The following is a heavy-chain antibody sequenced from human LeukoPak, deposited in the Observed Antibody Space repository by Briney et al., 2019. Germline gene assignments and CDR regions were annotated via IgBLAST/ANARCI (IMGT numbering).Heavy chain of an antibody. CDR1: GFTVSSNH. V-gene: IGHV3-53*01. CDR2: IYSGGSI. J-gene: IGHJ4*01. Sequence: GGSLRLSCAVSGFTVSSNHMTWVRQAPGKGLEWVSVIYSGGSIYYADSVKGRFTISRDISKNTVDLQLNSLRAEDTAVYYFASGKETSMAPGYWGQGTLVTGSS. D-gene: IGHD5-18*01. CDR3: ASGKETSMAPGY.